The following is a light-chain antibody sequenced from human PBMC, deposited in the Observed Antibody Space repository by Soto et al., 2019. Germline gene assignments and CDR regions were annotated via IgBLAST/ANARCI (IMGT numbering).Light chain of an antibody. CDR3: QQTSSSPWK. Sequence: DIQMTQSPSSLSASVGDRVTITCQASQDISNYLNWYQQKPGKAPKLLIYDASNLETGVPSRFSGSGSGTDFTLAISSLQPEDSATYYCQQTSSSPWKFGQGTKV. J-gene: IGKJ1*01. CDR1: QDISNY. CDR2: DAS. V-gene: IGKV1-33*01.